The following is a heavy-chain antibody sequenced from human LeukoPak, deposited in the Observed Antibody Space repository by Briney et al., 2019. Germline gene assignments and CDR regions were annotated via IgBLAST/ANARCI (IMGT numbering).Heavy chain of an antibody. V-gene: IGHV4-34*01. CDR1: GGSFSGYY. CDR3: ARGQWLVPTGDY. J-gene: IGHJ4*02. Sequence: SETLSLTCAVYGGSFSGYYWSWIRQPPGKGLEWIGEINHSGSTNYNPSLKSRVTISVDTSKNQFSLKLNSVTAADTAVYYCARGQWLVPTGDYWGQGTLVTVSS. CDR2: INHSGST. D-gene: IGHD6-19*01.